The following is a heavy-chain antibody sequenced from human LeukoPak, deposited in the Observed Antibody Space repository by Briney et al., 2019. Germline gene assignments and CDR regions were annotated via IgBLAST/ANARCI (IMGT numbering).Heavy chain of an antibody. V-gene: IGHV3-23*01. CDR1: GFTFSSYA. CDR3: AKGTGSTHYYYYYNGMDV. Sequence: GGSLRLSCAASGFTFSSYAMSWVRQAPGKGLEWVSSISGSGGSTYYADSVKGRFTNSRDNSKNTLYLQMNSLRVEDTAVYYCAKGTGSTHYYYYYNGMDVWGQGTTVTVSS. CDR2: ISGSGGST. D-gene: IGHD3-10*01. J-gene: IGHJ6*02.